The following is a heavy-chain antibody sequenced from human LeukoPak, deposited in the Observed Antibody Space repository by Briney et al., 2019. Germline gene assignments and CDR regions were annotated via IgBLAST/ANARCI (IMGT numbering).Heavy chain of an antibody. D-gene: IGHD3-22*01. J-gene: IGHJ4*01. CDR2: IWYDGSNK. V-gene: IGHV3-33*01. Sequence: GGSLRLSCAASGFTFSSYGMHWVRQAPGKGLEWVAAIWYDGSNKYYADSVKGRFTISRDNSKNTLYLQMNSLRAEDTAVYYCARDRGYYYDSSGYYPDYWGQGTLVTVSS. CDR3: ARDRGYYYDSSGYYPDY. CDR1: GFTFSSYG.